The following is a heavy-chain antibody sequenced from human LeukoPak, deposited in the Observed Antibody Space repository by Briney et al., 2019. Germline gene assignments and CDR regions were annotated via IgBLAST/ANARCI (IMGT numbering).Heavy chain of an antibody. D-gene: IGHD3-16*02. CDR2: VYYSGST. CDR1: GGSISSSNHY. V-gene: IGHV4-39*01. J-gene: IGHJ4*02. CDR3: ARHVALTFGGVIVIPRNYFDY. Sequence: EPSETLSLTCTVSGGSISSSNHYWGWIRQPPGKGLEWIGSVYYSGSTYYNPSLNSRVTMSVDTSKNQFSLKLSSVTAADTAVYYCARHVALTFGGVIVIPRNYFDYWGQGTLVTVSS.